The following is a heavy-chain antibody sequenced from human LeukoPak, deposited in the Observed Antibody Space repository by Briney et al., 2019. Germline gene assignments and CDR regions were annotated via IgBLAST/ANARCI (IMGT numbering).Heavy chain of an antibody. Sequence: GGSLRLSCAASGFTFSSYSMNWVRQAPGKGLEWVSYISSSSSTIYYADSVKGRFTISRDNSKNTLYLQMNSLRAEDTAVYYCARVATSSRVWYYYHMDVWGKGTTVTVSS. CDR3: ARVATSSRVWYYYHMDV. CDR1: GFTFSSYS. CDR2: ISSSSSTI. D-gene: IGHD3-16*01. V-gene: IGHV3-48*01. J-gene: IGHJ6*03.